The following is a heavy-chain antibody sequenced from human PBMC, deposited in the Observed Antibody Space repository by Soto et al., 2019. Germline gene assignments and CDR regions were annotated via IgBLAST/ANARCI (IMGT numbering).Heavy chain of an antibody. V-gene: IGHV3-30-3*01. J-gene: IGHJ4*02. D-gene: IGHD2-2*02. CDR3: ARERGYCSSTSCYTNYYFDY. Sequence: QPGGSLRLSCAASGFTFSSYAMHWVRQAPGKGLEWVAVISYDGSNKYYADSVKGRFTISRDNSKNTLYLQMNSLRAEDTAVYYCARERGYCSSTSCYTNYYFDYWGQGTLVTVSS. CDR1: GFTFSSYA. CDR2: ISYDGSNK.